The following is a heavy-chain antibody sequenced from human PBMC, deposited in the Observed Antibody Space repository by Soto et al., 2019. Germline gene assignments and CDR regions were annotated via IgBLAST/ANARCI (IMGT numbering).Heavy chain of an antibody. J-gene: IGHJ4*02. CDR3: ARRDWGHFDY. V-gene: IGHV4-34*01. CDR2: INHSAST. CDR1: DGSFSGYY. D-gene: IGHD7-27*01. Sequence: QVQIHHWGAGLLKPSETLSLTCAVYDGSFSGYYWAWIRQSPGKGLEWIGEINHSASTLYNPSLXNRVXIXLDTTKNQSSRKVSSVTAADTAVYYCARRDWGHFDYWGQGTLVTVSS.